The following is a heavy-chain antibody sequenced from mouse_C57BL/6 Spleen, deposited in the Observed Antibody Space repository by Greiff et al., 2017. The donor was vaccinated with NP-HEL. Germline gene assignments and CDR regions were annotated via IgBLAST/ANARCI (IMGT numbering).Heavy chain of an antibody. CDR3: ARNDDGYYVDWFAY. V-gene: IGHV2-2*01. J-gene: IGHJ3*01. CDR1: GFSLTSYG. CDR2: IWSGGST. D-gene: IGHD2-3*01. Sequence: QVQLQQSGPGLVQPSQSLSITCTVSGFSLTSYGVHWVRQSPGKGLEWLGVIWSGGSTDYNAAFISRLSISKDNSKSQVFFKMNSLQADDTAIYYCARNDDGYYVDWFAYWGQGTLVTVSA.